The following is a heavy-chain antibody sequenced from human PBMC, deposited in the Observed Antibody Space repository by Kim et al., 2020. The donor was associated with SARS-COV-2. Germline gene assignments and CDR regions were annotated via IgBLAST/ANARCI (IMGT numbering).Heavy chain of an antibody. Sequence: KGRFTISRDNSKNTLFLQMNSLRAEDTAVYFCAKGGYCATTSCFQGAYDVWDQGTMVTVSS. CDR3: AKGGYCATTSCFQGAYDV. D-gene: IGHD2-2*01. J-gene: IGHJ3*01. V-gene: IGHV3-23*01.